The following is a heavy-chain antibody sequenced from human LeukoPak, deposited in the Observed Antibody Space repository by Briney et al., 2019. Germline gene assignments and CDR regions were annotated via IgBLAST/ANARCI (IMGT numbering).Heavy chain of an antibody. J-gene: IGHJ4*02. D-gene: IGHD6-19*01. V-gene: IGHV1-2*02. CDR1: GYTFTSYD. CDR2: INPNSGGT. Sequence: ASVKVSCKASGYTFTSYDINWVRQAPGQGLEWMGWINPNSGGTNYAQKFQGRVTMTRDTSISTAYMELSRLRSDDTAVYYCARAMAVAGLFDYWGQGTLVTVSS. CDR3: ARAMAVAGLFDY.